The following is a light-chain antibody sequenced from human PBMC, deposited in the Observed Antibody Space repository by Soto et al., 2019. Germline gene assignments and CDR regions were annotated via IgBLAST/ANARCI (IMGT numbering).Light chain of an antibody. J-gene: IGKJ1*01. V-gene: IGKV3-20*01. Sequence: EIVLTQSPGTLSLSPGGRATLSCRASQSVSSDYLAWYQQKPGQAPRLLIYGTSSRATGIPDRFSGSGSGTDFTLTISRLEPEDFAVYYCQQYGSSPLWAFGQGTKVDIK. CDR3: QQYGSSPLWA. CDR1: QSVSSDY. CDR2: GTS.